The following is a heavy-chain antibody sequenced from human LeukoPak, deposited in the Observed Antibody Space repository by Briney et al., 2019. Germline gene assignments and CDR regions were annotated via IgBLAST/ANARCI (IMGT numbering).Heavy chain of an antibody. CDR2: ISPSVDTT. V-gene: IGHV3-23*01. J-gene: IGHJ4*02. D-gene: IGHD6-19*01. CDR3: GNGEGYSSGRFFCY. Sequence: GGSLRLSCVASGFTFTTYAMSWVRQAPGKGLEWVSTISPSVDTTYYADSVKGRFTISKDNSKNTVYLQMNSLRAEDTAIYYCGNGEGYSSGRFFCYWGQGTLVTVSS. CDR1: GFTFTTYA.